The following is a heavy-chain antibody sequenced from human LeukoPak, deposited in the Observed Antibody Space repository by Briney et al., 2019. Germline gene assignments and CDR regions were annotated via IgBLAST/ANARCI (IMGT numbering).Heavy chain of an antibody. V-gene: IGHV3-23*01. CDR2: ISGSGGST. J-gene: IGHJ5*02. CDR1: GFTFSSYA. D-gene: IGHD6-19*01. Sequence: PGGFLRLSCAASGFTFSSYAMSWVRQAPGKGLEWVSAISGSGGSTYYADSVKGRFTISRDNSKNTLYLQMNSLRAEDTAVYYCAKERASSGWYHWFDPWGQGTLVTVSS. CDR3: AKERASSGWYHWFDP.